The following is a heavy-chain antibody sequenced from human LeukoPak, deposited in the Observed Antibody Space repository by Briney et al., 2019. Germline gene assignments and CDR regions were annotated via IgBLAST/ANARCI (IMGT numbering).Heavy chain of an antibody. V-gene: IGHV1-18*01. CDR2: ISAYNGNT. CDR3: ARDRGFCISSGGLWSPSED. D-gene: IGHD2-2*01. Sequence: ASVKVSCKASGYTFTNFGISWVRQAPGQGLEWMGWISAYNGNTNYAQKFQGRVTMTTDTSTNTAYMELRSLRPDDTAVYYCARDRGFCISSGGLWSPSEDWGKGTLVTASS. CDR1: GYTFTNFG. J-gene: IGHJ4*02.